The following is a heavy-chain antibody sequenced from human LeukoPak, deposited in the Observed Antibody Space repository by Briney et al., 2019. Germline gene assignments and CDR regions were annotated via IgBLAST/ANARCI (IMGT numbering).Heavy chain of an antibody. Sequence: ASVKVSCKASGYTFTSYYMHWVRRAPGQGLEWMGIINPSGGSTSYAQKFQGRVTMTRDTSTSTVYMELSSLRSEDTAVYYCARDYTPSSSGYYDPSFHYWGQGTLVTVSS. J-gene: IGHJ4*02. CDR2: INPSGGST. CDR3: ARDYTPSSSGYYDPSFHY. CDR1: GYTFTSYY. D-gene: IGHD3-22*01. V-gene: IGHV1-46*01.